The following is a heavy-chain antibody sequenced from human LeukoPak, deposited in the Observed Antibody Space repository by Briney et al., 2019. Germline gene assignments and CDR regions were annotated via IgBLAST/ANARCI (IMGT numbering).Heavy chain of an antibody. CDR1: GFTFSDYG. J-gene: IGHJ1*01. CDR3: ATTASRGPQSAEYFQY. CDR2: IWYDGSNK. Sequence: PGRSLRLSCAASGFTFSDYGMHWVRQAPGKGLEWVAVIWYDGSNKYCSDSVKGRFTISRDNSKNTLYLQMNSLRAEDTAVYHCATTASRGPQSAEYFQYWGQGTLVTVSS. V-gene: IGHV3-33*01.